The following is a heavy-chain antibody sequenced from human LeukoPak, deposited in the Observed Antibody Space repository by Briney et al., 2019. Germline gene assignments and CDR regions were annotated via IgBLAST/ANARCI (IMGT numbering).Heavy chain of an antibody. CDR1: GFTFSTYA. D-gene: IGHD3-10*01. J-gene: IGHJ4*02. Sequence: WGSLRLSCAASGFTFSTYAMSWVRQAPGKGLEWVSAISGSGGSTYYADSVKGRFTISRDNSKNTLYLQMNSLRAEDTAVYHCAKLGGSGSYVWGQGTLVTVSS. CDR2: ISGSGGST. CDR3: AKLGGSGSYV. V-gene: IGHV3-23*01.